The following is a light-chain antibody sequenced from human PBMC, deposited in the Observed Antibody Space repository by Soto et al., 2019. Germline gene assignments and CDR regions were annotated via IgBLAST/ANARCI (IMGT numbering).Light chain of an antibody. CDR1: QSVLYSSNNKYY. CDR3: QQYYTPHPHT. J-gene: IGKJ4*01. CDR2: WAS. Sequence: DIVMTQSPDSLAVSLGERATINCKSSQSVLYSSNNKYYLAWYQQKPGQPPKLLIYWASTRESGVPDRFSGSGSGTDFTLTISSLQAEDVAVYYCQQYYTPHPHTFGGGTKVEIK. V-gene: IGKV4-1*01.